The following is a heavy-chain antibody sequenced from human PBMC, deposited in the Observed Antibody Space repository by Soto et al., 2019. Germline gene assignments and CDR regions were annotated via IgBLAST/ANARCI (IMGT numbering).Heavy chain of an antibody. CDR2: ISYDGSNK. V-gene: IGHV3-30*18. D-gene: IGHD2-15*01. J-gene: IGHJ5*02. CDR3: AKDQTPNSNTPTVQGIDP. CDR1: GFTFSSYG. Sequence: PGGSLRLSCAASGFTFSSYGMHWVRQAPGKGLEWVATISYDGSNKYYGDAVKGRFTISRENSKNTLYLQMNSLRAEDTAVFYCAKDQTPNSNTPTVQGIDPWGQGTLVTVSS.